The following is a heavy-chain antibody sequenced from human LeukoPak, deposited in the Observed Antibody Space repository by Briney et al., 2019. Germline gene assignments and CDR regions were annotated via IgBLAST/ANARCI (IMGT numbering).Heavy chain of an antibody. CDR3: VNQISGWVY. J-gene: IGHJ4*02. CDR1: GFTLSGNW. V-gene: IGHV3-74*01. CDR2: INSDGSST. Sequence: GGSLRLSCAASGFTLSGNWMHWVRQAPGKGLVWVSRINSDGSSTSYADSVKGRFTISRDNAKNTLYLQMNSLRAEDTAVYYCVNQISGWVYWGQGTLVTVSS. D-gene: IGHD6-19*01.